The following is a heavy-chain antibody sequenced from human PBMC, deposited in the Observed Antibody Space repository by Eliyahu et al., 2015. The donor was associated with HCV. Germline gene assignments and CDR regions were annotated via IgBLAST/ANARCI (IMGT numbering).Heavy chain of an antibody. CDR3: ARVPGQPPIPDY. D-gene: IGHD2-8*02. CDR2: ISSSSSYI. Sequence: EVQLVESGGGLVKPGGSLRLSCAASGFTFSSYXMNWVRQAPGKGLEWVSSISSSSSYIYYADSVKGRFTISRDNAKNSLYLQMNSLRAEDTAVYYCARVPGQPPIPDYWGQGTLVTVSS. J-gene: IGHJ4*02. CDR1: GFTFSSYX. V-gene: IGHV3-21*01.